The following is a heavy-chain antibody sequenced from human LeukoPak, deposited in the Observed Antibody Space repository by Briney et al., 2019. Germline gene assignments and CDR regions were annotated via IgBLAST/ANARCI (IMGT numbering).Heavy chain of an antibody. D-gene: IGHD3-10*01. CDR2: ISASSGNT. Sequence: ASVRVSCKASGYTFTNFPINWVRQAPGQGLECMGWISASSGNTNYAQKLKGRVTMTTDTSTTTAYMELRSLTSDDTAVYYCARDHPPWERGVTPSTFDYWGQGTLVTASS. CDR3: ARDHPPWERGVTPSTFDY. V-gene: IGHV1-18*01. CDR1: GYTFTNFP. J-gene: IGHJ4*02.